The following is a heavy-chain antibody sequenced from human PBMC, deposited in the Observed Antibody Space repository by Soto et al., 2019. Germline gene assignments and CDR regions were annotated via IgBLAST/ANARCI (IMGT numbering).Heavy chain of an antibody. CDR3: ARVKDYYDSSGYYPAWLDP. Sequence: PSETLSLTCTVSGGSISSGDYYWSWIRQPPGKGLEWIGYIYYSGSTYYNPSLKSRVTISVDTSKNQFSLKLSSVTAADTAVYYCARVKDYYDSSGYYPAWLDPWGQGTLVTVSS. J-gene: IGHJ5*02. CDR1: GGSISSGDYY. D-gene: IGHD3-22*01. CDR2: IYYSGST. V-gene: IGHV4-30-4*01.